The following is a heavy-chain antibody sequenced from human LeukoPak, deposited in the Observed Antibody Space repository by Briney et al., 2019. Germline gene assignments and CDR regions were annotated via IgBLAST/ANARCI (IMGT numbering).Heavy chain of an antibody. Sequence: SETLSLTCAVYGGSFSGYYWSWIRQPPGKGLEWIGEINHSGSTNYNPSLKSRVTISVDTSKNQFSLKLSSVTAADTAVYYCARALRFWSEENYYYYYYMDVWGKGTTVTVSS. CDR2: INHSGST. CDR1: GGSFSGYY. J-gene: IGHJ6*03. D-gene: IGHD3-3*01. V-gene: IGHV4-34*01. CDR3: ARALRFWSEENYYYYYYMDV.